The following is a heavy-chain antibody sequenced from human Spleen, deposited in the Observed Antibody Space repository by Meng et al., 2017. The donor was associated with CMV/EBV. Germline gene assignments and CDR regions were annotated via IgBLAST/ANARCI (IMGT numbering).Heavy chain of an antibody. V-gene: IGHV4-39*07. CDR1: GGSISGSSFY. CDR3: ARANRYFDY. Sequence: SETLSLTCTVSGGSISGSSFYWGWIRQPPGKGLEWIGSFYYSGSPYYNPSLKSRVTLSLDTSNNRFSLKLSSVTAADTAVYYCARANRYFDYWGQGMLVTVSS. D-gene: IGHD1-14*01. CDR2: FYYSGSP. J-gene: IGHJ4*02.